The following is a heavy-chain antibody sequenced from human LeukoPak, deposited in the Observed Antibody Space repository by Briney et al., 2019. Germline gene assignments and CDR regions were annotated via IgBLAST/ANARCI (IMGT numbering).Heavy chain of an antibody. CDR1: GGSISSGSYY. J-gene: IGHJ5*02. CDR2: IYTSGST. CDR3: ARVKGYSSSWYWFDP. D-gene: IGHD6-13*01. Sequence: SETLSLTCTVSGGSISSGSYYWSWIRQPAGKGLEWIGRIYTSGSTNYNPSLKSRVTISVDTSKNQFSLKLSSVTAADTAVYYCARVKGYSSSWYWFDPWGQGTLVT. V-gene: IGHV4-61*02.